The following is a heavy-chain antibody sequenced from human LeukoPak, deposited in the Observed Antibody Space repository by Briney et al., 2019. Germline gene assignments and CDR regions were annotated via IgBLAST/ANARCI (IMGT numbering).Heavy chain of an antibody. D-gene: IGHD1-14*01. Sequence: GGSLRLSCAASGFTSSNVYMSWVRQAPGKGLEWVGRIKSKTEGGTADYAAPVKGRFSISRDDSINTVYLEMNSLKTEDTAAYYCTTYRSYSDYWGQGTLVTVSS. CDR1: GFTSSNVY. CDR3: TTYRSYSDY. V-gene: IGHV3-15*01. J-gene: IGHJ4*02. CDR2: IKSKTEGGTA.